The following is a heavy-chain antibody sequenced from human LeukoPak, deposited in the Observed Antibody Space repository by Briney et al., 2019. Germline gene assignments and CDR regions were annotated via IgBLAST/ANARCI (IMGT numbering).Heavy chain of an antibody. D-gene: IGHD6-19*01. V-gene: IGHV3-23*01. CDR2: ISGSGGST. J-gene: IGHJ4*02. CDR3: AKDARQQWLIHHFDY. Sequence: GGSLRLSCVASGFSFSTYGLHWVRQAPGKGLEWVSAISGSGGSTYYADSVKGRFTISRDNSKNTLYLQMNSLRAEDTAVYYCAKDARQQWLIHHFDYWGQGTLVTVSS. CDR1: GFSFSTYG.